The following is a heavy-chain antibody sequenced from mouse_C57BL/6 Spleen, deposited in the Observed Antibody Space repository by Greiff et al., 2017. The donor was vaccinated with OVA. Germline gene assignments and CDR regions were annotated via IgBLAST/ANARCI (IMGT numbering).Heavy chain of an antibody. V-gene: IGHV1-47*01. CDR2: FHPYNDDT. D-gene: IGHD3-3*01. CDR3: ARGLGGYYYAMDY. Sequence: VKLQESGAELVKPGASVKMSCKASGYTFTTYPIEWMKQNHGKSLEWIGNFHPYNDDTKYNEKFKGKATLTVEKSSSTVYLELSRLTSDDSAVYYCARGLGGYYYAMDYWGQGTSVTVSS. CDR1: GYTFTTYP. J-gene: IGHJ4*01.